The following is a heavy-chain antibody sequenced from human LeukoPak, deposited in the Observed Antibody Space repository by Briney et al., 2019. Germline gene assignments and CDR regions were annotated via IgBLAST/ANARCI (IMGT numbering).Heavy chain of an antibody. J-gene: IGHJ6*02. CDR1: GGSIDNYY. V-gene: IGHV4-4*07. CDR3: ANDSPRGHNGMDV. Sequence: SETLSLTCTVYGGSIDNYYWSWIRQAAGKGLEWIGRIYSTGSTNYNPSLKSRVIMSVDTSKNQFSLNLSSVTAADTAVYYCANDSPRGHNGMDVWGQGTTVTVSS. CDR2: IYSTGST. D-gene: IGHD3-10*01.